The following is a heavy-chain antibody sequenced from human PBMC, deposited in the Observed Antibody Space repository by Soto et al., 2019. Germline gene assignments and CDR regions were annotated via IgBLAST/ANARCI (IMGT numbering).Heavy chain of an antibody. CDR3: AKSPGESPFFYFDS. D-gene: IGHD1-1*01. Sequence: PGGSLRLSCAASGFTFSDYYMSWIRQAPGKGLEWVAAFHGHDADTYYADSVKGRFTISRDNSKETLFLQMTALRGDDSAIYYCAKSPGESPFFYFDSWGQGTQVTVSS. J-gene: IGHJ4*02. V-gene: IGHV3-23*01. CDR2: FHGHDADT. CDR1: GFTFSDYY.